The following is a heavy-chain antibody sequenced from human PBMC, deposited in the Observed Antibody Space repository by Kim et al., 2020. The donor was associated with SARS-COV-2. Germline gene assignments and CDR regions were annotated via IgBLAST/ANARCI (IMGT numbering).Heavy chain of an antibody. CDR2: INVANGDT. Sequence: ASVKVSCKASGYTFTSYAFHWVRQAPGQRLEWMGWINVANGDTKYSQNFPGRVTITRDTSASTAYMELSTLRSEDTAVYFCGRDNRGSGWYQIDYWGQGTLVTVSS. CDR3: GRDNRGSGWYQIDY. J-gene: IGHJ4*02. CDR1: GYTFTSYA. V-gene: IGHV1-3*01. D-gene: IGHD6-19*01.